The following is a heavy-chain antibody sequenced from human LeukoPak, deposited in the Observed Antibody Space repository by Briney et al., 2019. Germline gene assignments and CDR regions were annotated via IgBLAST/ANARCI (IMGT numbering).Heavy chain of an antibody. CDR2: ISGSGGNT. J-gene: IGHJ4*02. D-gene: IGHD2-21*01. CDR1: GFTFSNYA. Sequence: GGSLRLSCAASGFTFSNYAMSWVRQAPGKGLEWVSGISGSGGNTYHADSVKGRFTISRDNSKNTLYVQINSLRAEDTAVYYCATEKGDSPDYWGQGTLVTVSS. CDR3: ATEKGDSPDY. V-gene: IGHV3-23*01.